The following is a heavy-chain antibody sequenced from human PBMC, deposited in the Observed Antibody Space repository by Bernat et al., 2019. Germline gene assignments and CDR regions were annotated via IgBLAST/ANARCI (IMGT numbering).Heavy chain of an antibody. J-gene: IGHJ4*02. Sequence: EVQLVESGGGLVKPGGSLRLSCAASGFTFSSYSINWVRQPPGTGLEWVSSLSSSSSYIYYAASVKGRVTISRANAKNSLYLQMNGLRAEDTAVYYGARALTIVGVSYVDYWGQGTLVTVSS. D-gene: IGHD3-3*01. CDR1: GFTFSSYS. CDR3: ARALTIVGVSYVDY. V-gene: IGHV3-21*01. CDR2: LSSSSSYI.